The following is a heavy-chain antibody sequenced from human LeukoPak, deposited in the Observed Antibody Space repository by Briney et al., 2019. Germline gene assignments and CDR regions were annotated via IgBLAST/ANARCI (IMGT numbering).Heavy chain of an antibody. V-gene: IGHV1-46*01. J-gene: IGHJ4*02. CDR2: INPSGGST. Sequence: ASVKVSCKASGYTFTSYYMHWVRQAPGQGLEWMGIINPSGGSTSYAQKFQGRATMTRDTSTSTVYMELSSLRSEDTAVYYCASTIAVAGKPFDYWGQGTLVTVSS. D-gene: IGHD6-19*01. CDR3: ASTIAVAGKPFDY. CDR1: GYTFTSYY.